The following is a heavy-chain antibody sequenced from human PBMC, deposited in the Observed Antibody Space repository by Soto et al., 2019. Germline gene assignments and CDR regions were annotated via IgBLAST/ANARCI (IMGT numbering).Heavy chain of an antibody. J-gene: IGHJ4*02. CDR3: ARVPAIYCSGGSCYPIDY. CDR2: INPNSGGT. Sequence: ASVKVSCKPSGYGFACYYIHWVRQAPGQGLEWMGWINPNSGGTNYAQKFQGRVTMTRDTSISTAYMELSRLRSDDTAVYYCARVPAIYCSGGSCYPIDYWGQGTLVTVSS. V-gene: IGHV1-2*02. D-gene: IGHD2-15*01. CDR1: GYGFACYY.